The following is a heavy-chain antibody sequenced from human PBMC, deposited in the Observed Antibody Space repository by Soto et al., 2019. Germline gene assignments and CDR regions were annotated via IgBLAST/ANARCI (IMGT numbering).Heavy chain of an antibody. D-gene: IGHD2-2*01. CDR1: GGSISSGGYY. V-gene: IGHV4-31*03. CDR2: IYYSGST. Sequence: QVQLQESGPGLVKPSQTLSLTCTVSGGSISSGGYYWSWIRQHPGKGLEWIGYIYYSGSTYYNPSLKSRVTISVDTSKNQFSLKLSSVTAADTAVYYCARDNIVVVPAAMGWFDPWGQGTLVTVSS. J-gene: IGHJ5*02. CDR3: ARDNIVVVPAAMGWFDP.